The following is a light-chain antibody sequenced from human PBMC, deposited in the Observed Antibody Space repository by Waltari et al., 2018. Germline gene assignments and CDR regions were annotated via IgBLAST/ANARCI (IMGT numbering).Light chain of an antibody. CDR1: QSASSSY. CDR3: QQYYSYPRT. CDR2: AAS. V-gene: IGKV3-20*01. J-gene: IGKJ1*01. Sequence: DIVLTQSPGTLSLSPGERATLSCMASQSASSSYLAWYQQKPGQAPRLLIYAASTRATGIPDRFSGSGSGTDFTLTISRLEPEDFATYYCQQYYSYPRTFGQGTKVEIK.